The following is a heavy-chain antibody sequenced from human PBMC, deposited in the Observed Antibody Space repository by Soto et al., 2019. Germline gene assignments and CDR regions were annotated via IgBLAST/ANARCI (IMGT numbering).Heavy chain of an antibody. Sequence: QVQLVESGGGVVQPGTSLRLSCAASGFIFSTNGMYWVRQAPGKGLEWVALISDDGRNGWHADSVKGRFTISRDISKNRLYLQMNSVRPEDTAVYYCAKPALSGWHHPYYVMDVWGQGTTVSVSS. V-gene: IGHV3-30*18. D-gene: IGHD6-19*01. CDR1: GFIFSTNG. CDR3: AKPALSGWHHPYYVMDV. CDR2: ISDDGRNG. J-gene: IGHJ6*02.